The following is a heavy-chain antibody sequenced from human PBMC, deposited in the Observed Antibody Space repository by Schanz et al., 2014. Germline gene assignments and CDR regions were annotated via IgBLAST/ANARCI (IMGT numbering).Heavy chain of an antibody. J-gene: IGHJ4*02. Sequence: EMQLLESGGGLIQPGGSLRLSCAASGFTFSTHAMSWVRQAPGKGLEWVSAISGSGGSTYYADSVKGRFTISRDNSKNTVYLQMNSLRAEDTAVYYCARPPHDSSGYYPFDYWGQGTLVTVSS. CDR3: ARPPHDSSGYYPFDY. CDR1: GFTFSTHA. V-gene: IGHV3-23*01. CDR2: ISGSGGST. D-gene: IGHD3-22*01.